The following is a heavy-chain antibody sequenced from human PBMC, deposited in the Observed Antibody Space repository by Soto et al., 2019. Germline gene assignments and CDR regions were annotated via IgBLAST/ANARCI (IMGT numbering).Heavy chain of an antibody. D-gene: IGHD3-3*01. V-gene: IGHV1-69*13. CDR1: GGTFSSYA. CDR3: ASGYDFRFYYFDY. J-gene: IGHJ4*02. Sequence: SVKVSCKASGGTFSSYAISWVRQAPGQGLEWMGGIIPIFGTANYAQKFQGRVTITADESTSTAYMELSSLGSEDTAVYYCASGYDFRFYYFDYWGQGTLVTVSS. CDR2: IIPIFGTA.